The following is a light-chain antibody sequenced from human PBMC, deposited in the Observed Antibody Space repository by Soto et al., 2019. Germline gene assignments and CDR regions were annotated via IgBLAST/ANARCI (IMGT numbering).Light chain of an antibody. CDR3: QQSYSTPWT. CDR1: QSISSY. Sequence: DIQMTQSPSSLSASVGDRVTITCRASQSISSYLNWYQQKPEKAPKLLIYAASSLQSGVPSRFSGSGSGTDFTLTSRSLQPEDFATYYCQQSYSTPWTFGQGPKVEIK. CDR2: AAS. V-gene: IGKV1-39*01. J-gene: IGKJ1*01.